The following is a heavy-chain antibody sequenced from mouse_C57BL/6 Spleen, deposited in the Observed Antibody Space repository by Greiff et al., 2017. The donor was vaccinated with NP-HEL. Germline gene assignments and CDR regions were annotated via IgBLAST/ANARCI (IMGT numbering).Heavy chain of an antibody. J-gene: IGHJ3*01. V-gene: IGHV1-26*01. CDR2: INPNNGGT. D-gene: IGHD2-4*01. CDR3: ARGAWDYDVFAY. Sequence: EVQLQQSGPELVKPGASVKISCKASGYTFTDYYMNWVKQSHGKSLEWIGDINPNNGGTSYNQKFKGKATLTVDKSSSTAYMELRSLTSEDSAVYYCARGAWDYDVFAYWGQGTLVTVSA. CDR1: GYTFTDYY.